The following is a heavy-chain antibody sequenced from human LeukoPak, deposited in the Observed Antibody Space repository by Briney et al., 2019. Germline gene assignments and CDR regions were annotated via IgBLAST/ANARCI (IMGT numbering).Heavy chain of an antibody. V-gene: IGHV3-30*02. CDR1: GFTFSSYG. J-gene: IGHJ6*03. D-gene: IGHD2-2*01. CDR3: AKGVLVTDALYFFYYNMNV. CDR2: IRYDGNNQ. Sequence: GGSLRLSCVASGFTFSSYGMHWVRQAPGKGLEWVTFIRYDGNNQYYTDSVKGRFTISRDNSKNTLCLQMNSLRAEDTAVFYCAKGVLVTDALYFFYYNMNVWGKGTTVTVSS.